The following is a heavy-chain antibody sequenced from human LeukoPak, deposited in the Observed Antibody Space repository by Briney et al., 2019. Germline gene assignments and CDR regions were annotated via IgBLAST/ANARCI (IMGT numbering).Heavy chain of an antibody. V-gene: IGHV3-23*01. J-gene: IGHJ6*02. CDR3: AKDLWAMVYAISGMDV. D-gene: IGHD2-8*01. CDR1: GFTFSNYA. CDR2: ISGSGDRT. Sequence: QTGGSLRLSCAASGFTFSNYAMSWVRQAPGKGLEWVSAISGSGDRTYYADSVKGRFTISRDTSKNSLYLQMNSLRAEDTAVYYCAKDLWAMVYAISGMDVWGQGTTVTVSS.